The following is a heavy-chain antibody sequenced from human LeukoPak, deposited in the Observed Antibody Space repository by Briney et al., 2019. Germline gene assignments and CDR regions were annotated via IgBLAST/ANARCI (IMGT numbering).Heavy chain of an antibody. CDR3: ARGGGYYYDSSGYSLDY. CDR2: ISGSGGST. Sequence: PGGSLRLSCAASGFTFSSYAMSWVRQAPGKGLEWVSAISGSGGSTYYADSVKGRFTISRDNSKNTLYLQMNSLRAEDTAVYYCARGGGYYYDSSGYSLDYWGQGTLVTVSS. V-gene: IGHV3-23*01. CDR1: GFTFSSYA. J-gene: IGHJ4*02. D-gene: IGHD3-22*01.